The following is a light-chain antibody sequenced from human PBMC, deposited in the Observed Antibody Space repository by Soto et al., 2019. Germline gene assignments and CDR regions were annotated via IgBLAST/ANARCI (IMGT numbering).Light chain of an antibody. CDR3: QQYASSPYT. Sequence: EIVLTQSPATLSLSPGERATLSCGASQSVYSNYLAWYQQKPGLAPRLLIYDASNRATGIPDRFSGSASGTDFTLIISRLEPEDFAVYYCQQYASSPYTFGQGTRLEIK. V-gene: IGKV3D-20*01. CDR1: QSVYSNY. CDR2: DAS. J-gene: IGKJ2*01.